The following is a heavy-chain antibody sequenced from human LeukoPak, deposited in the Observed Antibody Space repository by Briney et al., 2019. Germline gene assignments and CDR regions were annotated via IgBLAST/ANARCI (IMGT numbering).Heavy chain of an antibody. CDR3: ARDNGWVDY. D-gene: IGHD2-8*01. CDR1: GFTFSNYW. CDR2: IKQDGSQK. V-gene: IGHV3-7*04. J-gene: IGHJ4*02. Sequence: PGGSLRLSCAVSGFTFSNYWLTWVRQAPGIGLEWVANIKQDGSQKNYVDSVKGRFIVSRDNARNSLYLQMNSLRAEDTAIYYCARDNGWVDYWGQGTLVTVSS.